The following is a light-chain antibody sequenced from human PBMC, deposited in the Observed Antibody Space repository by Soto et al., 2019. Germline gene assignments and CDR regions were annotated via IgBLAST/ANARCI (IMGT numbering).Light chain of an antibody. CDR3: HHYGSSRT. J-gene: IGKJ1*01. V-gene: IGKV3-20*01. CDR1: QSVSSSY. Sequence: ESVLTQSAGTLSLSPGERATLSCRASQSVSSSYLVWYQQEPGQAPRLLIYGASSRATGIPDRFSGSGSGTDFTLTISRLEPEDFAVYYCHHYGSSRTFGQGTKVDIK. CDR2: GAS.